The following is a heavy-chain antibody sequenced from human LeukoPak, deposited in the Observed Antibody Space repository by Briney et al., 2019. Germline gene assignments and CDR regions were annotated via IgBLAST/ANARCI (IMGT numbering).Heavy chain of an antibody. V-gene: IGHV4-39*07. J-gene: IGHJ5*02. CDR1: AGSISSSSYY. Sequence: SETLSLTCTVSAGSISSSSYYWGWIRQPPGKGLEWIGSIYYSGSTYYNPSLKSRVTISVDTSKNQFSLKLSSVTAADTAVYYCARDPGFDPWGQGTLVTVSS. CDR3: ARDPGFDP. CDR2: IYYSGST.